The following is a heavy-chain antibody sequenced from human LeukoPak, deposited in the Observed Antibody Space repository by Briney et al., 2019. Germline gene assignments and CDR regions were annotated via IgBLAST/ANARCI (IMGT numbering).Heavy chain of an antibody. J-gene: IGHJ4*02. V-gene: IGHV1-2*02. CDR2: INPASGTK. Sequence: GPSVKVSCKASGYIFADYWVHWERQAHGRGLEFMGCINPASGTKNEQQKFKGKITVTRDTSASTVYMDLTGLTTDDTDVYYCARVGAPGGLRPYHYYYWGQGTLVTVSS. CDR1: GYIFADYW. D-gene: IGHD3-10*01. CDR3: ARVGAPGGLRPYHYYY.